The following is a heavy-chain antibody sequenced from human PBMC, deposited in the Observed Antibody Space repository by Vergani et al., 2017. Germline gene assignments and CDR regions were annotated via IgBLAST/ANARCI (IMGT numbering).Heavy chain of an antibody. J-gene: IGHJ6*02. CDR3: ARVLPTAYYYYGMDV. CDR1: GGSISSYY. Sequence: QVQLQESGPGLVKPSETLSLTCTVSGGSISSYYWSWIRQPPGKGLESIGYIYYSGSTNYNPSLKSRVTISVDTSKNQFSLQLSSVTAADTAVYYCARVLPTAYYYYGMDVWGQGTTVTVSS. D-gene: IGHD3-10*01. V-gene: IGHV4-59*01. CDR2: IYYSGST.